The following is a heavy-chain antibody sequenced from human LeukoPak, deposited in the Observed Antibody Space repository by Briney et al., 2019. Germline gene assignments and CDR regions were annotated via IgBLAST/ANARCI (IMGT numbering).Heavy chain of an antibody. V-gene: IGHV3-30*04. CDR2: LSFDGRNE. CDR1: GFTFSSYA. Sequence: GGSLRLSCAASGFTFSSYAMSWVRQAPGKGLEWVAVLSFDGRNEYYADAVKGRFTISRDNSENTVSLQMNSLRTEDTAVYYCARAPLIMAAPDYWGQGTLVTVSS. CDR3: ARAPLIMAAPDY. J-gene: IGHJ4*02. D-gene: IGHD2-8*01.